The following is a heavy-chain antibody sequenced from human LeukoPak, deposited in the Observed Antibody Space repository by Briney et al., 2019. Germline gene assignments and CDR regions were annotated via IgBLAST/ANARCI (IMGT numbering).Heavy chain of an antibody. D-gene: IGHD6-13*01. Sequence: GGSLRLSCAASGIIFSNYWMHWVRQAPGKGLVWVSRINRDGSSTSYADSVKGRFTISRDNAKNTLYLQMNSLRAEDTAVYYCARGGSSSWYYYYYMDVWGKGTTVTVSS. CDR2: INRDGSST. J-gene: IGHJ6*03. V-gene: IGHV3-74*01. CDR3: ARGGSSSWYYYYYMDV. CDR1: GIIFSNYW.